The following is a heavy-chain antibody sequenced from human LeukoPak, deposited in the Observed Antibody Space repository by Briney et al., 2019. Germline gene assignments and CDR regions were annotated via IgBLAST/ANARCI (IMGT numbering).Heavy chain of an antibody. Sequence: PSETLSLTCTVSGDSISSSYWSWIRQPPGKGLEWIGYISYSGSTSSNPSLRSRVTISVDTSENQFSLRLTSVTAADTAMYYCARGGQLNWFDPWGQGTLVTVSS. CDR2: ISYSGST. J-gene: IGHJ5*02. D-gene: IGHD5-18*01. CDR1: GDSISSSY. CDR3: ARGGQLNWFDP. V-gene: IGHV4-59*01.